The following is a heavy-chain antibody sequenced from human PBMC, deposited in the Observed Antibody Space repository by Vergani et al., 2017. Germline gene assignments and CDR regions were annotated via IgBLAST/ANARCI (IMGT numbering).Heavy chain of an antibody. CDR3: ARVRPEHIVVVTAMVFDP. V-gene: IGHV3-23*01. J-gene: IGHJ5*02. CDR2: LSASDRRT. D-gene: IGHD2-21*02. CDR1: GFTFIMHA. Sequence: EVQLLESGGDLVQPGGSLRLSCAASGFTFIMHAMSWVRQAPGKGLEWVSTLSASDRRTHYADSVKGRFTISRDNAKNSLYLQMNSLRAEDTAVYYCARVRPEHIVVVTAMVFDPWGRGTLVTVSS.